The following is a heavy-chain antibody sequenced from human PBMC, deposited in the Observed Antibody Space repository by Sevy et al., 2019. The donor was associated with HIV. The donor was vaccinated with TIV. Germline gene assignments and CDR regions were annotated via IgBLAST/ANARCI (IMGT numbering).Heavy chain of an antibody. CDR1: GGSFSGYY. Sequence: SETLSLTCSVSGGSFSGYYWNWIRQPPGKGLEWIGEIDHSGNIDYNPSLKSRVTISVDTSTNHFSLKVKTVTAADTAVYYCARGAAVEHWGQGTLVTVSS. V-gene: IGHV4-34*01. CDR2: IDHSGNI. J-gene: IGHJ4*02. D-gene: IGHD6-13*01. CDR3: ARGAAVEH.